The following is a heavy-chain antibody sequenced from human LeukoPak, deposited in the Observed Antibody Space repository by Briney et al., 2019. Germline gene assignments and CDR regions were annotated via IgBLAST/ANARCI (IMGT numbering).Heavy chain of an antibody. CDR3: AKVRYYDRSGYFTHVDY. Sequence: GRSLRLSCAAPGFTFSSYGMHWVRQAPGKGLEWVAVISYDGNDKYYVDSVKGRFTISRDNSKNTLFLQMNSLRAEDTAVYYCAKVRYYDRSGYFTHVDYWGQGTLVTVSS. V-gene: IGHV3-30*18. J-gene: IGHJ4*02. CDR1: GFTFSSYG. CDR2: ISYDGNDK. D-gene: IGHD3-22*01.